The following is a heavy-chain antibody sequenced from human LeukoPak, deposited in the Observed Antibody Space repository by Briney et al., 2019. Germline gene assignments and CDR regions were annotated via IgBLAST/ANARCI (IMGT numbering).Heavy chain of an antibody. CDR3: AKGSPYSNYFFDY. CDR2: FSWDTGTT. CDR1: GFTLNDYV. Sequence: PGGSLRLSCAASGFTLNDYVMHWDRQAPGKGLEWVSLFSWDTGTTYYADSVKGRFTISRDNSKNSLYLQMNSLRTEDTALYYCAKGSPYSNYFFDYWGQGTLVTVSS. J-gene: IGHJ4*02. V-gene: IGHV3-43*01. D-gene: IGHD4-11*01.